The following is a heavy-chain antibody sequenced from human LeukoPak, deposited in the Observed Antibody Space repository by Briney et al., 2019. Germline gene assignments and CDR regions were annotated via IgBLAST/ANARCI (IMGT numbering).Heavy chain of an antibody. CDR3: ARAQVGTMPGYFDY. CDR2: ISSSSSYI. Sequence: GGSLRLSCAASGFTFSSYSMNWVRQAPGKGLEWVSSISSSSSYIYYADSVKGRFTISRDNAKNSLYLQMNSLRAEDTAVYYCARAQVGTMPGYFDYWGQGTLVTVSS. V-gene: IGHV3-21*01. J-gene: IGHJ4*02. CDR1: GFTFSSYS. D-gene: IGHD2-2*01.